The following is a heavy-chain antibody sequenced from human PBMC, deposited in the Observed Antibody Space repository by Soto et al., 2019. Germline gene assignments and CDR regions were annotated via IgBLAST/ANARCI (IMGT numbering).Heavy chain of an antibody. J-gene: IGHJ4*02. CDR2: IYRSGTT. Sequence: PSETMSLTCVVSNFSISSGYYWCLIRQYPGKGLEWIASIYRSGTTSYNPSLKSRVTISVDPSKNQFSLMLTAVTAADTAVYYCARTHSGSYYSVFNYWGRGSLVTVSS. V-gene: IGHV4-38-2*01. D-gene: IGHD1-26*01. CDR1: NFSISSGYY. CDR3: ARTHSGSYYSVFNY.